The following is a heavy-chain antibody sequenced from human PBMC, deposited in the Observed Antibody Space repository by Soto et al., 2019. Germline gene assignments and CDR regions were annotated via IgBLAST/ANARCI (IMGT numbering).Heavy chain of an antibody. V-gene: IGHV4-39*01. CDR3: ARRSGWIVGATGVEEYFDY. CDR1: GGSISSSSYY. J-gene: IGHJ4*02. Sequence: QLQLQESGPGLVKPSETLSLTCTVSGGSISSSSYYWGWIRQPPGKGLEWIGSIYYSGSTYYNPSLKSRVTISVDTSKNQFSLKLSSVTAADTAVYYCARRSGWIVGATGVEEYFDYWGQGTLVTVSS. CDR2: IYYSGST. D-gene: IGHD1-26*01.